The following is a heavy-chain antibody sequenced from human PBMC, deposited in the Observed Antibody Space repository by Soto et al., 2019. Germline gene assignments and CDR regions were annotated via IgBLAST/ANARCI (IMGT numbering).Heavy chain of an antibody. D-gene: IGHD3-22*01. CDR3: AASRAYDSSDYSGFNYGMDV. Sequence: EVQLVESGGGLVQPGRSLRLSCAASGFTFDDYAMHWVRQVPGKGLQWVSGLSWNGVTIGYAASVKGRFTISRDNAKKSXYXXMSGRRPDDTALYFCAASRAYDSSDYSGFNYGMDVWGLGTTVTVS. V-gene: IGHV3-9*01. CDR2: LSWNGVTI. J-gene: IGHJ6*02. CDR1: GFTFDDYA.